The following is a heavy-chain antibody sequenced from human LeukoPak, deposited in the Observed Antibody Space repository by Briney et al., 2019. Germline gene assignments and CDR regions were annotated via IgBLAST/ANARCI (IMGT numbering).Heavy chain of an antibody. CDR3: ARGGYSYGYGGHDAFDI. V-gene: IGHV1-2*02. J-gene: IGHJ3*02. CDR1: GYTFTGYY. D-gene: IGHD5-18*01. CDR2: INPNSGGT. Sequence: VASVTVSCKASGYTFTGYYMHWVRQAPGQGLEWMGWINPNSGGTNYAQKFQGRVTMTRDTSISTAYMELSRLRSDDTAVYYCARGGYSYGYGGHDAFDIWGQGTMVTVSS.